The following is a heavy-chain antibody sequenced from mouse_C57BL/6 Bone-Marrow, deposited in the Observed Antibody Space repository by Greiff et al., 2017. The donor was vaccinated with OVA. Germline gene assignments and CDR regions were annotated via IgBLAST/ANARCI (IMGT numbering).Heavy chain of an antibody. Sequence: QVQLQQPGAELVKPGASVKLSCKASGYTFTSYWMQWVKQRPGQGLEWIGEIDPSDSYTNYNQKFKGKATLTVDTSSSTAYMQLSSLTSEDSAVYYCANDYSSDYWGQGTTLTVSS. CDR3: ANDYSSDY. V-gene: IGHV1-50*01. CDR2: IDPSDSYT. J-gene: IGHJ2*01. CDR1: GYTFTSYW. D-gene: IGHD2-5*01.